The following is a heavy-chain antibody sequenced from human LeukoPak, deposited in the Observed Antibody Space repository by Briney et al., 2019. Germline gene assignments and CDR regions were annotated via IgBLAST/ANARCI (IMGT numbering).Heavy chain of an antibody. CDR2: INTNTGNP. V-gene: IGHV7-4-1*02. CDR1: GYTFTSYA. D-gene: IGHD3-10*01. J-gene: IGHJ6*03. CDR3: ARDHLLLWFGELFYMEV. Sequence: GASVKVSCKASGYTFTSYAMNGVRQAPGQGLEWVGGINTNTGNPTYAQGLTGQFVFSLDTSVSTAYLKISSLKAEDTAVYYCARDHLLLWFGELFYMEVWGKGTTVTVSS.